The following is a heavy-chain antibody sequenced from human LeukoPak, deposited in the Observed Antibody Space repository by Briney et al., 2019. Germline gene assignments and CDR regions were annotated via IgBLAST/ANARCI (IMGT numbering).Heavy chain of an antibody. CDR2: INHSGST. V-gene: IGHV4-34*01. Sequence: PSETLSLTCAVYGGSFSGYYWSWIRQPPGKGLEWIGEINHSGSTNYNPSLKSRVTISVDTSKNQFSLKLSSVTAADTAVFYCARERWSGYYLPPFDYWGQRTLVTVSS. CDR3: ARERWSGYYLPPFDY. D-gene: IGHD3-3*01. J-gene: IGHJ4*02. CDR1: GGSFSGYY.